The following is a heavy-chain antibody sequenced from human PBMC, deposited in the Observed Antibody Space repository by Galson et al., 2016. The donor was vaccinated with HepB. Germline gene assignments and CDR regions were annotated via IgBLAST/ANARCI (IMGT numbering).Heavy chain of an antibody. CDR1: GFTFSSHF. Sequence: SLRLSCAASGFTFSSHFTDWVRQSPGKGLEWVGRIKSKTEGGTTDHAAPVKGRFTISRDDSKNTVNLQMNSLKTGDTAVYYCTTDGPFVSGGRGYHYGMDVWGQGTTVTVSS. CDR2: IKSKTEGGTT. D-gene: IGHD2-15*01. CDR3: TTDGPFVSGGRGYHYGMDV. V-gene: IGHV3-15*01. J-gene: IGHJ6*02.